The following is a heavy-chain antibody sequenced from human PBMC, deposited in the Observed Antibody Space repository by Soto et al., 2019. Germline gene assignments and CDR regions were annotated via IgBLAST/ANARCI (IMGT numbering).Heavy chain of an antibody. CDR3: AKDTGRKYYYYAVDA. CDR1: GFNFDEYI. Sequence: SGGSLRLSCAASGFNFDEYIMHWVRQAPGKGLEWAALMTWEGGYTYYADSVKGRFTISRDNSQNSLYLQMNSLRTEDTALYFCAKDTGRKYYYYAVDAWGQGTTVTVSS. V-gene: IGHV3-43*01. CDR2: MTWEGGYT. J-gene: IGHJ6*02.